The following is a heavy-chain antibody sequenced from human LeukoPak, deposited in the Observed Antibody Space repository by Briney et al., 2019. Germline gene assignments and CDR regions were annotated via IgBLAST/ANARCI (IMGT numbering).Heavy chain of an antibody. V-gene: IGHV4-61*01. CDR2: IYYSGST. CDR3: ARVGGTTVTTRYMDV. CDR1: GGSISNNNYY. D-gene: IGHD4-11*01. Sequence: PSETLSLTCTVSGGSISNNNYYWSWIRQPPGKGLEWIGYIYYSGSTNYNPSLKSRVTISVDTSKNQFSLKLSSVTAADTAVYYCARVGGTTVTTRYMDVWGKGTTVTVSS. J-gene: IGHJ6*03.